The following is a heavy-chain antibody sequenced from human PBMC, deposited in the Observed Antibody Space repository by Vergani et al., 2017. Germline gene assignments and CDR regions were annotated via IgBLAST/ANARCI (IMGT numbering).Heavy chain of an antibody. CDR3: ATSKLGYYDSSAFDI. CDR1: GGSISSYY. CDR2: IYYSGST. D-gene: IGHD3-22*01. V-gene: IGHV4-59*01. Sequence: QVQLQESGPGLVKPSETLSLTCTVSGGSISSYYWSWIRQPPGKGLEWIGYIYYSGSTNYNPSLKSRVTISVDTSKNQFSLKLSSATAADTAVYYCATSKLGYYDSSAFDIWGQGTMVTVSS. J-gene: IGHJ3*02.